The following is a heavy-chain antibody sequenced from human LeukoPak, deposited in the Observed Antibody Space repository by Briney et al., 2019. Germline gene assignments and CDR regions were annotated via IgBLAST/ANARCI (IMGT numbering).Heavy chain of an antibody. D-gene: IGHD6-6*01. J-gene: IGHJ4*02. CDR2: ISYDGSNE. CDR1: GFTFNNYA. Sequence: GGSLRLSCAASGFTFNNYAMSWVRQAPGKGLEWVAIISYDGSNEYYADSVKGRFTISRDNSKNTLYLQMRAADTAVYYCARDKGTSYLSSFDYWGQGTLVTVSS. CDR3: ARDKGTSYLSSFDY. V-gene: IGHV3-30*04.